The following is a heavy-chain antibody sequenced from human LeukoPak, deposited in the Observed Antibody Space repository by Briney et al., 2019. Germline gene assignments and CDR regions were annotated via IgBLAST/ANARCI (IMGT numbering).Heavy chain of an antibody. CDR1: GFTVSSNY. V-gene: IGHV3-53*01. CDR2: IYSGGST. J-gene: IGHJ2*01. CDR3: AKVASYWYFDL. Sequence: GGSLRLSCAASGFTVSSNYMSWVRQAPGKGLEWVSVIYSGGSTYYADSVKGRFTISRDNSKNTLYLQMSGLRAEDTAVYYCAKVASYWYFDLWGRGTLVTVSS.